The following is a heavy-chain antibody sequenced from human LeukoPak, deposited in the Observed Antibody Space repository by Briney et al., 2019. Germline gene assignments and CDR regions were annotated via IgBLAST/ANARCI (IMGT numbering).Heavy chain of an antibody. CDR1: GFTFSSYA. CDR2: ISYDGSNK. V-gene: IGHV3-30-3*01. CDR3: ARVSGLRLGELSLYYYGMDV. Sequence: QTGGSLRLSCAASGFTFSSYAMAWVRQAPGKGLEWVAFISYDGSNKYYADSVKGRFTISRDNSKNTLYLQMNSLRAEDTAVYYCARVSGLRLGELSLYYYGMDVWGQGTTVTVSS. J-gene: IGHJ6*02. D-gene: IGHD3-16*02.